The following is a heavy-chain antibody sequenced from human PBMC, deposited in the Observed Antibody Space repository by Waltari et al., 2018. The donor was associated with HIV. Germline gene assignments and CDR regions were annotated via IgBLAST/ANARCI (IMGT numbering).Heavy chain of an antibody. Sequence: EVYLVESGGDLVQSGGSLRLSCEASGFTFSSYWMTEVRQAPGKGLEWVANIKQDGSEKYYADSVSDRFTISRDNAKNSLFLQLNTLRVDDTAVYYCVRGGATLITHCDSWGQGTQVTVSS. CDR2: IKQDGSEK. CDR1: GFTFSSYW. D-gene: IGHD1-26*01. V-gene: IGHV3-7*01. J-gene: IGHJ5*01. CDR3: VRGGATLITHCDS.